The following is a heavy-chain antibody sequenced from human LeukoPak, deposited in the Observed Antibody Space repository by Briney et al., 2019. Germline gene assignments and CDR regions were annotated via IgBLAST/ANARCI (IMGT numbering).Heavy chain of an antibody. CDR2: TGSTGVST. CDR3: AKDPGVVPAHYFDY. V-gene: IGHV3-23*01. Sequence: PGGSLRLSCAASGFTFSSYAMNWVRQAPGKGLEWVSGTGSTGVSTFYADSVKGRFTVSRDNSKNMLSLQMNSLRAEDTAVYYCAKDPGVVPAHYFDYWGQGTLVTVSS. CDR1: GFTFSSYA. D-gene: IGHD2-2*01. J-gene: IGHJ4*02.